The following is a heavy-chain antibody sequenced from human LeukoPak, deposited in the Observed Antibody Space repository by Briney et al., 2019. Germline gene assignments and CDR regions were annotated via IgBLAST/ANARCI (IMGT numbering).Heavy chain of an antibody. CDR1: GYSFTSYW. D-gene: IGHD4-23*01. V-gene: IGHV5-51*01. J-gene: IGHJ6*02. Sequence: GESLKISCKGSGYSFTSYWIGRVRQMPGKGLEWMGIIYPGDSDTRYSPSFQGQVTISADKSISTAYLQWSSLKASDTAMYYCARWASLTYGGNSRGYYYYGMDVWGQGTTVTVSS. CDR2: IYPGDSDT. CDR3: ARWASLTYGGNSRGYYYYGMDV.